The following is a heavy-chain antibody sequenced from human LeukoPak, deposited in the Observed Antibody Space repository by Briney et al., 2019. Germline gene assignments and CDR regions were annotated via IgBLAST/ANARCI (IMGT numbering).Heavy chain of an antibody. CDR2: IYHSGST. V-gene: IGHV4-38-2*02. Sequence: SSETLSLTCTVSGYSISSGYYWGWIRQPPGKGLEWIGSIYHSGSTYYNPSLKSRVTISVDTSKNQFSLKLSSVTAADTAVYYCARDPTLGYCSGGSCGWGQGTLVTVSS. J-gene: IGHJ4*02. CDR1: GYSISSGYY. CDR3: ARDPTLGYCSGGSCG. D-gene: IGHD2-15*01.